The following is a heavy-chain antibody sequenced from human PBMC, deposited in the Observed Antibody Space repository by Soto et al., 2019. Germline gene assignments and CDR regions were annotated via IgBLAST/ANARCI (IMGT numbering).Heavy chain of an antibody. D-gene: IGHD4-4*01. Sequence: GGSLRLSCAASGFTFSSCALSWVRQAPGKGLEWVSAISGSGGSTYYADSVKGRFTISRDNSKNTLFLQMNSLRAEDTAVYYCVKDGGAPFIDYNNYYFDYWGQGTRVTVSS. V-gene: IGHV3-23*01. J-gene: IGHJ4*02. CDR2: ISGSGGST. CDR1: GFTFSSCA. CDR3: VKDGGAPFIDYNNYYFDY.